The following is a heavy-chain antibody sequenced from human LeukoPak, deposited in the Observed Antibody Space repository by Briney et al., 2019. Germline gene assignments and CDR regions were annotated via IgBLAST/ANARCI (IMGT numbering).Heavy chain of an antibody. CDR3: ARLPRGLIRSY. Sequence: SETLSLTCAVYGGSFIGYYWSWIRQPPGKGLEWIGTIYHGGSTDSYTGRTYYKPSLKSRVTISVDTSNNQFSLTMASVTAADTAVYYCARLPRGLIRSYWGQGTLVTVSS. CDR1: GGSFIGYY. D-gene: IGHD3-16*01. CDR2: IYHGGST. V-gene: IGHV4-34*01. J-gene: IGHJ4*02.